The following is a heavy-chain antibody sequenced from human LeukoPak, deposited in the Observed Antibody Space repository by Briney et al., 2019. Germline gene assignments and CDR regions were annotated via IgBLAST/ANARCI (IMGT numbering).Heavy chain of an antibody. CDR2: IGISSSNT. J-gene: IGHJ4*02. D-gene: IGHD1-1*01. V-gene: IGHV3-21*05. CDR3: ARDHNYAFDN. Sequence: PGGCLRLSCTAYGFPLSVYSMEWVRQAPGKGLEWISYIGISSSNTKYADSVKGRFTISADSARNSLYLQMNSLRVDYTAVYYCARDHNYAFDNWGQGTLVSVSS. CDR1: GFPLSVYS.